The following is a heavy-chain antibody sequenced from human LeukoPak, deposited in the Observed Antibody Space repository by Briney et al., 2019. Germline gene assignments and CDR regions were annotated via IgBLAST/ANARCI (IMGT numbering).Heavy chain of an antibody. CDR3: ARGTPDVLLWFGESFDY. V-gene: IGHV4-34*01. CDR2: IYYSGST. Sequence: PSETLSLTCAVYGGSFSGYYWGWIRQPPGKGLEWIGSIYYSGSTYYNPSLKSRVTISVDTSKNQFSLKLSSVTAADTAVYYCARGTPDVLLWFGESFDYWGQGTLVTVSS. J-gene: IGHJ4*02. CDR1: GGSFSGYY. D-gene: IGHD3-10*01.